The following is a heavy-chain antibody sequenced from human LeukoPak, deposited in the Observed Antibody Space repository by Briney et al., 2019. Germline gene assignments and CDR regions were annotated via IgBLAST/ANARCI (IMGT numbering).Heavy chain of an antibody. Sequence: PGGSLRLSCAASGFTFSSYEMNWDRQAPGKGLEWVSYISSSGSTIYYADSVKGRFTISRDNAKNSLYLQMNSLRAEDTAVYYCARASHDFWSGSYYFDYWGQGTLVTVSS. CDR1: GFTFSSYE. CDR3: ARASHDFWSGSYYFDY. D-gene: IGHD3-3*01. CDR2: ISSSGSTI. V-gene: IGHV3-48*03. J-gene: IGHJ4*02.